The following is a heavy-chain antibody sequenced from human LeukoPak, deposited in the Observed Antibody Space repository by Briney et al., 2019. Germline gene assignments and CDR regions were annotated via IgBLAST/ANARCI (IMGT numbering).Heavy chain of an antibody. Sequence: SETLSLTCAVYGGSFSGYYWSWIRQPPGEGLEWIGEINHSGSTTYNPSLKSRVTISVDTSKNQFSLKLSSVTAADTAVYYCARENIVVVPAANPRFAPWGQGTLVTVSS. V-gene: IGHV4-34*01. J-gene: IGHJ5*02. CDR2: INHSGST. D-gene: IGHD2-2*01. CDR3: ARENIVVVPAANPRFAP. CDR1: GGSFSGYY.